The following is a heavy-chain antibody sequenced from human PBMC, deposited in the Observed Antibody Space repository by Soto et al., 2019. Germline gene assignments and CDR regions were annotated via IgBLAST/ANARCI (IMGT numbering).Heavy chain of an antibody. Sequence: GESLKISCKGSGYSFAAYWITWVRQKPGKGLEWMGRIDPSDSQTYYSPSFRGHVTISVTKSITTVFLQWSSLRASDTAMYYCARXIYDSDTGPHFQYYFDSWGQGTPVTVSS. V-gene: IGHV5-10-1*01. CDR3: ARXIYDSDTGPHFQYYFDS. J-gene: IGHJ4*02. CDR1: GYSFAAYW. D-gene: IGHD3-22*01. CDR2: IDPSDSQT.